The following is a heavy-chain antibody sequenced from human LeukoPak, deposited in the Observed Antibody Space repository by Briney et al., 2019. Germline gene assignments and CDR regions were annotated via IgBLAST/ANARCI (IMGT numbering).Heavy chain of an antibody. J-gene: IGHJ3*02. CDR1: GYTVSRNY. V-gene: IGHV3-53*01. Sequence: GGSLRLSCAASGYTVSRNYMTWVRQAPGKGLQWVSVIYSGGSAYYADSVKGRFTISRDNSKNTLYLQMNSLRAEDTAVYYCARDKQAVAGGAFDIWGQGTMVTVSS. D-gene: IGHD6-19*01. CDR2: IYSGGSA. CDR3: ARDKQAVAGGAFDI.